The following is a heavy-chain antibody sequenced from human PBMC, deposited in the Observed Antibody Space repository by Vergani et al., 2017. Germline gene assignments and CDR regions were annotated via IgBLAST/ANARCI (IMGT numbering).Heavy chain of an antibody. CDR1: GFTFSSYA. D-gene: IGHD5-12*01. Sequence: EVQLLESGGGLEQPEKSLRLSCAASGFTFSSYAMSWVRQAPGKGLEWVSAISGSGGSTYYADSVKGRFTISRDNSKNTLYLQMNSLRAEDTAVYYCAKDVIRGYSGYDYWGQGTLVTVSS. J-gene: IGHJ4*02. V-gene: IGHV3-23*01. CDR3: AKDVIRGYSGYDY. CDR2: ISGSGGST.